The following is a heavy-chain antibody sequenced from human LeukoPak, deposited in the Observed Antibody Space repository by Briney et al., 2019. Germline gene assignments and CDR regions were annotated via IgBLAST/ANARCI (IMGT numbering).Heavy chain of an antibody. D-gene: IGHD6-13*01. CDR2: IYHSGST. CDR1: GGSISSSNW. J-gene: IGHJ4*02. CDR3: ARGMGDSSSWYPFDY. Sequence: SETLSLTCAVSGGSISSSNWWSWVRQPPGKGLEWIGEIYHSGSTNYNPSLKSRVTISVDKSKNQFSLKLSSVTAADTAVYYCARGMGDSSSWYPFDYWGQGTLVTVSS. V-gene: IGHV4-4*02.